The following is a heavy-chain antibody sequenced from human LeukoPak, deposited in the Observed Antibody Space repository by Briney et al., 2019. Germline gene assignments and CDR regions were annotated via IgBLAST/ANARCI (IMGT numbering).Heavy chain of an antibody. CDR3: ARAPHPYYYDSSGYPEGNYYFDY. D-gene: IGHD3-22*01. J-gene: IGHJ4*02. V-gene: IGHV4-34*01. CDR1: GASFSGYY. CDR2: INHSGST. Sequence: PSETLSLTCAVYGASFSGYYWSWIRQPPGKGLEWIGEINHSGSTNYNPSLKSRVTISVDTSKNQFSLKLSSVTAADTAVYYCARAPHPYYYDSSGYPEGNYYFDYWGQGTLVTVSS.